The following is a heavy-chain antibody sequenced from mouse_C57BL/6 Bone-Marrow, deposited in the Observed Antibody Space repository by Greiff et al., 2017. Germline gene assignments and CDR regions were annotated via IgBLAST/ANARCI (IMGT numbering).Heavy chain of an antibody. CDR3: ARHPYYAMDY. CDR1: GYTFTSNG. J-gene: IGHJ4*01. V-gene: IGHV1-81*01. CDR2: IYPRSGNT. Sequence: VQRVESGAELARPGASVKLSGKASGYTFTSNGISGVKQRTGQGLEWIGEIYPRSGNTYYNEKFKGKATLTADKSSSTAYMELRSLTSEDSAVYFCARHPYYAMDYWGQGTSVTVSS.